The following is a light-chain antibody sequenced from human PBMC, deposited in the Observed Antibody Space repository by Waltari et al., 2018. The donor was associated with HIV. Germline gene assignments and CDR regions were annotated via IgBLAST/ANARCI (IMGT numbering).Light chain of an antibody. Sequence: QSALTQPPSASGSPGQSIPISCTAPRSDVGAYHYVSWYQHHPGKAPKILIYEVSIRPSGVSNRFSGSKSGNTASLTISGLQADDEADYYCNSYTGSTTRVFGTGTKVTVL. CDR1: RSDVGAYHY. CDR3: NSYTGSTTRV. J-gene: IGLJ1*01. V-gene: IGLV2-14*01. CDR2: EVS.